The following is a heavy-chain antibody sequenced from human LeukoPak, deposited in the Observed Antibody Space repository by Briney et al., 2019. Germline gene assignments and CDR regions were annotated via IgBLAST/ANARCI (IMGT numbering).Heavy chain of an antibody. CDR2: FYHSGST. D-gene: IGHD5-24*01. CDR3: ARGDGYSPFDY. CDR1: GYSISSGYY. Sequence: PSETLSLTCTVSGYSISSGYYWGWIRQPPGKGLEWIGNFYHSGSTYYNPSLKSRVTISLDTSKNQFSLKLSSVTAADTAVYYCARGDGYSPFDYWGQGTLVTVSS. V-gene: IGHV4-38-2*02. J-gene: IGHJ4*02.